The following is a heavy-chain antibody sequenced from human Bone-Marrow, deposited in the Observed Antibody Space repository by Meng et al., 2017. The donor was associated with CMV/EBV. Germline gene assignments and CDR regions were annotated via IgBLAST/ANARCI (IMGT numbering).Heavy chain of an antibody. J-gene: IGHJ6*02. CDR1: GASFSSYC. Sequence: SETLSLTCTVSGASFSSYCWSWIRQPPGKGLEWIDYIYYSGSTNYNPSLRSRVTISVDTSKNQFSLRLSSVTAADTAVYYCARLVLPSLGPRVDYGMDVWGQGTTVTVSS. D-gene: IGHD3-16*01. CDR2: IYYSGST. CDR3: ARLVLPSLGPRVDYGMDV. V-gene: IGHV4-59*01.